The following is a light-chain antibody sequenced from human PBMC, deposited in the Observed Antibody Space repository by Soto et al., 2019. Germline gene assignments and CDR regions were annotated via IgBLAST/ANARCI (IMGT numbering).Light chain of an antibody. CDR1: SSDVGGYNY. V-gene: IGLV2-11*01. CDR2: DVS. Sequence: QSVLTQPRSVSGSPGQSVTISCTGTSSDVGGYNYVSWYQQHPGKAPKLMIYDVSKRPSGVPDRFSGSKSGNTASLTISGLHAEDEAHYYCCSYAGSDPLDVVFGGGTKLTVL. J-gene: IGLJ2*01. CDR3: CSYAGSDPLDVV.